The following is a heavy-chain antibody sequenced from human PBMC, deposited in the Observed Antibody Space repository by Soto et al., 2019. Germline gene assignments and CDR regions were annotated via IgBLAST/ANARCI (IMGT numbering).Heavy chain of an antibody. V-gene: IGHV3-30*18. J-gene: IGHJ4*02. D-gene: IGHD5-18*01. CDR1: GFTFSSYG. CDR3: AKDQVVDTAFDY. Sequence: QVQLVESGGGVVQPGRSLRLSCAASGFTFSSYGMQWVRQAPGKGLEWVAVISYDGSNKYYADSVKGRFTISRDNSKNTLYLQMNSLRAEDTAVYYCAKDQVVDTAFDYWGQGTLVTVSS. CDR2: ISYDGSNK.